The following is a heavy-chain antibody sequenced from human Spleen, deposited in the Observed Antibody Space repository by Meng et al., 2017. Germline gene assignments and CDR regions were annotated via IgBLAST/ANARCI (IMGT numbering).Heavy chain of an antibody. CDR2: TYYSGNT. CDR3: ARGGGFDY. V-gene: IGHV4-30-4*01. CDR1: GGSISSGDNY. J-gene: IGHJ4*02. D-gene: IGHD3-16*01. Sequence: QLQESGPGLVKPSQTLSLTCTVSGGSISSGDNYWSWIRQPPGKGLEWIGYTYYSGNTYYNPSLKSRVAMSVDTSKNQFYLRLSSVTAADTAVYYCARGGGFDYWGQGTLVTVSS.